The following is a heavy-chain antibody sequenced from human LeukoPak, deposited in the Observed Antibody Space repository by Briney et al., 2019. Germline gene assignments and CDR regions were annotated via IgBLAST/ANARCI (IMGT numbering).Heavy chain of an antibody. D-gene: IGHD1-26*01. J-gene: IGHJ4*02. CDR2: TYYRSKWYY. CDR3: ARDPVGGSTIFDY. CDR1: GDSVSSNSAA. Sequence: SQTLSLTCATSGDSVSSNSAAWNWIRQSPSRGLEWLGRTYYRSKWYYDYAVAVKSRISINPDTSKNQFSLQLSSVTPEDTAVYYCARDPVGGSTIFDYWGQGTLVTVSS. V-gene: IGHV6-1*01.